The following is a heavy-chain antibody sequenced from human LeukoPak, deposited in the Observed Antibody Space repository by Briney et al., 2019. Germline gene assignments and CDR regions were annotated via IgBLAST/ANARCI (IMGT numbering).Heavy chain of an antibody. CDR1: GGSISSGSYY. V-gene: IGHV4-61*02. Sequence: PSQTLSLTCTVSGGSISSGSYYWSWIRQPAGKGLEWIGRIYTSGSTNYNPSLKSRVTISVDTSKNQFSLKLSSVTAADTAVYYCARGSGYLFDRDYWSQGTLVTVSS. J-gene: IGHJ4*02. CDR2: IYTSGST. CDR3: ARGSGYLFDRDY. D-gene: IGHD3-22*01.